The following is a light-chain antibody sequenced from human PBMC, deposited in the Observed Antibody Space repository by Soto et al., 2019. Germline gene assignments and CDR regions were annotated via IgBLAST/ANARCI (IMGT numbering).Light chain of an antibody. Sequence: DIQMTQSPSTLFASVGDRVTITCRASQSISSWLAWYQQKPGKAPKLLIYKASSLESGVPSRFSGSGSGTEFTLTISSLQPDDFATYYCQQYNSYQWTFGQGTKVEIK. CDR1: QSISSW. V-gene: IGKV1-5*03. CDR3: QQYNSYQWT. J-gene: IGKJ1*01. CDR2: KAS.